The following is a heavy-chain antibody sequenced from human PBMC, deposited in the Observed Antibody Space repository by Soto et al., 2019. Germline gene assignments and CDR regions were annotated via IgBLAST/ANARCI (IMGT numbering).Heavy chain of an antibody. Sequence: GGSLRLSCAASGFNFSDYYMSWIRQAPGKGLEWVSYISSSGSTIYYADSVKGRFTISRHNAKNSLYLQMNSLRAEDTAVYYCARTGQWLVPLDYWGQGTLVTVSS. CDR2: ISSSGSTI. J-gene: IGHJ4*02. V-gene: IGHV3-11*01. CDR3: ARTGQWLVPLDY. CDR1: GFNFSDYY. D-gene: IGHD6-19*01.